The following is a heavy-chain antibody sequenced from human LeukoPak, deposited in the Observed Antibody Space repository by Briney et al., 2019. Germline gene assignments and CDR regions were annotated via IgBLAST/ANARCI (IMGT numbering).Heavy chain of an antibody. CDR2: IHSGGTT. J-gene: IGHJ4*02. CDR3: ARDSDSGYGPFAS. D-gene: IGHD5-12*01. CDR1: GFTVRNNY. Sequence: GGSLRLSCAASGFTVRNNYMSWVRHAPGKGLEWVSVIHSGGTTNYADSVQGRFTISRDNSKTTVYLHMNSLRAEDTAVYYCARDSDSGYGPFASWGQGTLVTVSS. V-gene: IGHV3-53*01.